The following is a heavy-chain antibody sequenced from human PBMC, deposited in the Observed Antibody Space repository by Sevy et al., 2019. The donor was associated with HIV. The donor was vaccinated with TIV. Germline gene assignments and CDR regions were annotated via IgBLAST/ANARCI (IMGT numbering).Heavy chain of an antibody. J-gene: IGHJ4*02. CDR2: FDPEDGET. Sequence: ASVKVPCKVSGYTLTELSMHWVRQAPGKGLEWMGGFDPEDGETIYAQKFQGRVTMTEDTSTDTAYMELSSLRSEDTAVYYCATEKGLYSSGWYEPYWGQGTLVTVSS. D-gene: IGHD6-19*01. V-gene: IGHV1-24*01. CDR3: ATEKGLYSSGWYEPY. CDR1: GYTLTELS.